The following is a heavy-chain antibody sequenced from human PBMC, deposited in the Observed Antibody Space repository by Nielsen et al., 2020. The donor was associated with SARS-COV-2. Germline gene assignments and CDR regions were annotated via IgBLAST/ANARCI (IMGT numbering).Heavy chain of an antibody. CDR2: FDPADGER. J-gene: IGHJ4*02. D-gene: IGHD1/OR15-1a*01. CDR3: ARDVGLTRPDLLEY. V-gene: IGHV1-24*01. CDR1: GYSLSELS. Sequence: ASVKVSCKASGYSLSELSMHWVRQAPGKGLEWMGGFDPADGERIYAQKFQGRVIMTADTSTATAYMELRSLRSDDTANYYCARDVGLTRPDLLEYWGQGTLVTVSS.